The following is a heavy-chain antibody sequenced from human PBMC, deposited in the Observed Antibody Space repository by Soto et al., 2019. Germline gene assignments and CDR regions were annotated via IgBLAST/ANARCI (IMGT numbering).Heavy chain of an antibody. CDR3: SVGGGILEWLLTNHDALDI. J-gene: IGHJ3*02. CDR1: EFTFSNYE. CDR2: ISYTGSTI. Sequence: PGGSLRLSCVGSEFTFSNYEMNWVRQAPGKGLEWVSYISYTGSTIYYADSVRGRFTISRDNSKNTLYLQMNSLRAEDTAVYYCSVGGGILEWLLTNHDALDIWGQGTMVTV. V-gene: IGHV3-48*03. D-gene: IGHD3-3*01.